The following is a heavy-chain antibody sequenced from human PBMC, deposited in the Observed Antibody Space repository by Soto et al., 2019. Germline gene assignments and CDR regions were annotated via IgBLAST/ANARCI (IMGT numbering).Heavy chain of an antibody. Sequence: QVQLVQSGAEVKKPGASVKVSCKASGYTFTSYGISWVRQAPGQGLEWMGWISAYNGNTNYAQKLQGRVTMTTDTPTSTAYMELRSLRSDDTAVYYCARDCSGGSCYEYFQHWGQGTLVTVSS. CDR1: GYTFTSYG. J-gene: IGHJ1*01. D-gene: IGHD2-15*01. V-gene: IGHV1-18*01. CDR3: ARDCSGGSCYEYFQH. CDR2: ISAYNGNT.